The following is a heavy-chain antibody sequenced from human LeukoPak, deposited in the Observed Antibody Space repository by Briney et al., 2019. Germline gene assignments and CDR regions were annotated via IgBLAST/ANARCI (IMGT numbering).Heavy chain of an antibody. D-gene: IGHD1-26*01. CDR2: ISSSGTTI. J-gene: IGHJ4*02. V-gene: IGHV3-48*03. Sequence: TGGSLRLSCAASGFAFSSYEMNWVRQAPGKGLEWVSYISSSGTTIYYADSVKGRFTISRDNAKNSLYLQMNSLRAEDTALYYCARVSKWEPHFDYWGQGTLVTVSS. CDR1: GFAFSSYE. CDR3: ARVSKWEPHFDY.